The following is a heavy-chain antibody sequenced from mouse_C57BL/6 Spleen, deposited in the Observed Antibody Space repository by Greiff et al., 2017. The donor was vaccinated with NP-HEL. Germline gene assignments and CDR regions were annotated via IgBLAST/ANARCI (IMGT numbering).Heavy chain of an antibody. J-gene: IGHJ3*01. CDR1: GFTFSSYA. D-gene: IGHD4-1*01. V-gene: IGHV5-4*01. Sequence: EVQRVESGGGLVKPGGSLKLSCAASGFTFSSYAMSWVRQTPEKRLEWVATISDGGSYTYYPDNVKGRFTISRDNAKNNLYLQMSHLKSEDTAMYYCARGELGSEGFAYWGQGTLVTVSA. CDR2: ISDGGSYT. CDR3: ARGELGSEGFAY.